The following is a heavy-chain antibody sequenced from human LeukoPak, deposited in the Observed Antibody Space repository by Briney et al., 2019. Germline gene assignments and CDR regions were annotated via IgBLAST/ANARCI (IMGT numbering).Heavy chain of an antibody. CDR3: ARDWTLNY. J-gene: IGHJ4*02. CDR1: GFTFSSYA. CDR2: VSFDGDNK. Sequence: GGSLRLSCAASGFTFSSYAMHWVRQALGKGQEWVAVVSFDGDNKYYADSVKNRFTISRDNSQNTLYLQLNSLRAEDTAVYYCARDWTLNYWGQGTLVTVSS. V-gene: IGHV3-30-3*01. D-gene: IGHD3/OR15-3a*01.